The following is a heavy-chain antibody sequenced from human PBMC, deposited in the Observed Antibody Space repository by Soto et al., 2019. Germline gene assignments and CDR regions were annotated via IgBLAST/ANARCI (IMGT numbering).Heavy chain of an antibody. CDR3: ATDLGVALAPLSILYFQQ. Sequence: GASVKVSCKVSGYSLNELCMHCVRQPPGKGLEWIGGFDPEEGKMIYAQNFQGRVTMTEDTSTDTAYMELNSLTSEDTAIYYCATDLGVALAPLSILYFQQWGQGTVVTVSS. CDR1: GYSLNELC. J-gene: IGHJ1*01. CDR2: FDPEEGKM. V-gene: IGHV1-24*01. D-gene: IGHD3-10*01.